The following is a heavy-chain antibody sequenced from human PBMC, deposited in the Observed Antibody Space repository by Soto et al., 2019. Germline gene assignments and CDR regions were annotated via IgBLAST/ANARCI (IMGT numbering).Heavy chain of an antibody. CDR3: ASPTLGAFDI. CDR1: GGSISSSNYY. D-gene: IGHD3-16*01. V-gene: IGHV4-39*01. CDR2: IYYSGST. Sequence: SETLSLTCTVSGGSISSSNYYWGWIRQPPGKGLEWIGGIYYSGSTSYNSSLKSRVTISVDTSKNQFSLRLSSVTAADTAVYYCASPTLGAFDIWGLGTLVTVSS. J-gene: IGHJ3*02.